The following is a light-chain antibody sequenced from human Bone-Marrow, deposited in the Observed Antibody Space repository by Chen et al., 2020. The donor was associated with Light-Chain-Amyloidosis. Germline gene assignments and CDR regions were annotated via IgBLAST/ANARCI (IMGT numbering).Light chain of an antibody. J-gene: IGLJ3*02. Sequence: SYVLSQPSSVPVAPGPTATSACGGNNIGSTSVHWYQQTQGQAPLLVVYDDSDRPSGIPERLSGSNSGNTATLTISRVEAGDEADYYCQVWDRSSDRPVFGGGTKLTVL. CDR3: QVWDRSSDRPV. CDR2: DDS. V-gene: IGLV3-21*02. CDR1: NIGSTS.